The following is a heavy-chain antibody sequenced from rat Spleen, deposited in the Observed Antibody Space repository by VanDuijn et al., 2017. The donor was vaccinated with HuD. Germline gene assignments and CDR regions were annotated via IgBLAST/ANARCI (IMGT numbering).Heavy chain of an antibody. D-gene: IGHD1-12*02. CDR2: ISTSGGST. CDR3: TRGEGYDGTYYHYGYVMDA. J-gene: IGHJ4*01. CDR1: GFTFSSFP. Sequence: EVQLVESGGGLVQPGRSMKLSCAASGFTFSSFPMAWVRQAPTKGLEWVATISTSGGSTYYRDSVKGRFTISRDNAKSTLYLQMNSLRSEDTATYYCTRGEGYDGTYYHYGYVMDAWGQGASVTVSS. V-gene: IGHV5-46*01.